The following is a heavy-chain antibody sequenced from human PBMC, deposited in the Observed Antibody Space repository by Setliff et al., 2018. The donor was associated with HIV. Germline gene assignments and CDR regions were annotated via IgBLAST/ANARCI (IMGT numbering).Heavy chain of an antibody. J-gene: IGHJ5*01. CDR2: IYDSGRT. V-gene: IGHV4-59*08. Sequence: SETLSLTCTVSGGSISSYYWSWIRQPPGKGLEWIGDIYDSGRTNYNPSLKSRVTISVDTSKNQFSLRLNSVTAADTAVYYCARQGSWLDSWGQGTLVTVSS. D-gene: IGHD2-15*01. CDR1: GGSISSYY. CDR3: ARQGSWLDS.